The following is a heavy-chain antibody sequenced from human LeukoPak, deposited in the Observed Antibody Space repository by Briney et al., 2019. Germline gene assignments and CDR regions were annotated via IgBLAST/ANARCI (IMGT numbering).Heavy chain of an antibody. CDR2: IRSKTYGGAI. CDR3: ARDQLGGDPDDYYYYMDV. J-gene: IGHJ6*03. D-gene: IGHD4-17*01. Sequence: SGGSLRLSCAASGFTFSSYAMSWVRQAPGKGLEWVGFIRSKTYGGAIEYAASVKGRFTISRDDSKGIAYLQMNSLKTEDTAVYYCARDQLGGDPDDYYYYMDVWGKGTTVTVSS. CDR1: GFTFSSYA. V-gene: IGHV3-49*04.